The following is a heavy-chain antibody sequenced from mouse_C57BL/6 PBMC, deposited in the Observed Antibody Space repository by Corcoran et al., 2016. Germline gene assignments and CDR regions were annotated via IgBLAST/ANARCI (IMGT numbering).Heavy chain of an antibody. CDR2: INTYSGVP. Sequence: QIQLVQSGPELKKPGETVKISCKASGYTFTTYGMSWVKQAPGKGLKWMGWINTYSGVPTDADDFKGRFAFSLETSASTAYLHINNLKNEDTATYFCAREPYAMVYWGQGTSVTVSS. V-gene: IGHV9-3*01. CDR3: AREPYAMVY. J-gene: IGHJ4*01. CDR1: GYTFTTYG.